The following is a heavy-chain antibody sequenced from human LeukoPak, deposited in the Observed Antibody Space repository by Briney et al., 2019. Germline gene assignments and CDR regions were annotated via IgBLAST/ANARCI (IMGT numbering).Heavy chain of an antibody. Sequence: SETLSLTCIVSGYSISSAYYWGWIRQPPGKGLEWIGSIYHSGSTYYNPSLKSRVTISLDTSKKQFSLNLTSVTAADTAVYYCARQRGAAVAHNWFDPWGQGTLVTVSS. D-gene: IGHD6-13*01. V-gene: IGHV4-38-2*02. CDR1: GYSISSAYY. CDR3: ARQRGAAVAHNWFDP. J-gene: IGHJ5*02. CDR2: IYHSGST.